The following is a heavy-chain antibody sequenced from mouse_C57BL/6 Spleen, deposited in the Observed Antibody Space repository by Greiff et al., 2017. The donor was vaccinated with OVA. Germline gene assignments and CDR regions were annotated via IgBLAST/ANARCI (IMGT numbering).Heavy chain of an antibody. Sequence: DVQLQESVAELVRPGASLKLSCTASGFNIKNTYMHWVKQRPEQGLEWIGRIDPANGNTKYAPKFQGKATITADTSSNTAYLQLSSLTSEDTAIYYCARGGHYYGSSYWYFDVWGTGTTVTVSS. D-gene: IGHD1-1*01. CDR3: ARGGHYYGSSYWYFDV. J-gene: IGHJ1*03. V-gene: IGHV14-3*01. CDR2: IDPANGNT. CDR1: GFNIKNTY.